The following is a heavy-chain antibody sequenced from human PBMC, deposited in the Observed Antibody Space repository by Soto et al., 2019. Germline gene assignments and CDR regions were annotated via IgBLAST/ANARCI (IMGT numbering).Heavy chain of an antibody. CDR1: GGSIDSSSYY. CDR2: IYYSGST. V-gene: IGHV4-39*01. Sequence: SETLSLTCTVSGGSIDSSSYYWGWIRQPPGEGLEWIGSIYYSGSTYYNASLKSRVTISEDTSKNQFSLKLRSVTAADTAVYYCASEKFSSSWGIDYWGQGTLVTVSS. CDR3: ASEKFSSSWGIDY. J-gene: IGHJ4*02. D-gene: IGHD6-13*01.